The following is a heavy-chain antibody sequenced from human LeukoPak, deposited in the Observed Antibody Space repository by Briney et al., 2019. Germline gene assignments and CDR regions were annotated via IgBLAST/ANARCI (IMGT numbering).Heavy chain of an antibody. D-gene: IGHD3-16*01. CDR1: NGSISSYY. V-gene: IGHV4-59*12. CDR3: GRESFWGTSISWGGGYYFDY. CDR2: IYYSGST. Sequence: NPSETLSLTCSVSNGSISSYYWSWIRQPPGKGLEWIGYIYYSGSTNYNPSLKSRVTISVDTSKNQFSLKLSSVTAADTAVYYCGRESFWGTSISWGGGYYFDYWGQGTLVTVSS. J-gene: IGHJ4*02.